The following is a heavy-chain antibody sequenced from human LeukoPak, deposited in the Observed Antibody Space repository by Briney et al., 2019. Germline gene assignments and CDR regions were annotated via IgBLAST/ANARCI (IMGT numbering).Heavy chain of an antibody. V-gene: IGHV4-34*01. D-gene: IGHD1-7*01. CDR1: GESFNRYY. CDR3: ARGPTISGTGYFDY. Sequence: SETLSLTCAVYGESFNRYYWSWIRQSPGKGLEWIAEIDHRGDTNYNPSVKGRVIISIDTSKNQFSLKVKSVTATDTAVYYCARGPTISGTGYFDYWCQGTLVTVSS. J-gene: IGHJ4*03. CDR2: IDHRGDT.